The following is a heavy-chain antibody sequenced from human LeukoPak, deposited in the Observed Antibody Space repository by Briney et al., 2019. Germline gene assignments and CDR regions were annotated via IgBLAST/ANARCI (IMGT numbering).Heavy chain of an antibody. CDR1: GSSFGYYA. J-gene: IGHJ4*02. Sequence: PGRSLRLSCKASGSSFGYYAMSWFRQAPGKGLEWVGFIGSETFGGTTEYAASVKGRFTISRDDSKSIAYLQMNSLETEDTAVYYCTIDENFDYWGQGTLVTVSS. CDR3: TIDENFDY. V-gene: IGHV3-49*03. CDR2: IGSETFGGTT.